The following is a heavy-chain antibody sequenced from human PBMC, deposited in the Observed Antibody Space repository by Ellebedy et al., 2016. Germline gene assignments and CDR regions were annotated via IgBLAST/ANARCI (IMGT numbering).Heavy chain of an antibody. D-gene: IGHD3-10*01. Sequence: GESLKISXAASGFTFSDYYMSWIRQAPGKGLEWVSYISSSGSTIYYADSVKGRFTISRDNAKNSLYLQMNSLRAEDTAVYYCARSGSGSYYMIEYYYYMDVWGKGTTV. CDR1: GFTFSDYY. CDR3: ARSGSGSYYMIEYYYYMDV. CDR2: ISSSGSTI. J-gene: IGHJ6*03. V-gene: IGHV3-11*01.